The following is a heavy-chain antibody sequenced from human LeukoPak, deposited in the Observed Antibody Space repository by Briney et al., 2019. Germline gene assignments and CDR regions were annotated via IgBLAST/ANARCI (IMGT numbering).Heavy chain of an antibody. CDR3: AKDALWDEATSSGWPLYYFDY. CDR1: GFTFSSYG. CDR2: IRYDGSNK. Sequence: PGGSLRLSCAASGFTFSSYGMHWVRQAPGQGLEWVAFIRYDGSNKYYADSVKGRFTISRDNSKNTLYLQMNSLRAEDTAVYYCAKDALWDEATSSGWPLYYFDYWGQGTLVTVSS. D-gene: IGHD6-19*01. J-gene: IGHJ4*02. V-gene: IGHV3-30*02.